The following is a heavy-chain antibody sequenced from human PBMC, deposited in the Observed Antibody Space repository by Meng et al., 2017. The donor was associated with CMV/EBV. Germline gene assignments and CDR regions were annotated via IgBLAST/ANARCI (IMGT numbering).Heavy chain of an antibody. CDR3: GDVTAALP. J-gene: IGHJ5*02. D-gene: IGHD2-21*02. CDR2: IRNKPKSYTT. CDR1: GSTLCDHY. V-gene: IGHV3-72*01. Sequence: LSCTASGSTLCDHYVDWVRQAQGKGLEWIARIRNKPKSYTTEYAASVKGRFTISRDDSKSSVYLQMNSLKTEDTAVYFCGDVTAALPWGQGTLVTVSS.